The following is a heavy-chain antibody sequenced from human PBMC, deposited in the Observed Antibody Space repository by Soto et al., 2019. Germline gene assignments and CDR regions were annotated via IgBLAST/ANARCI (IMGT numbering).Heavy chain of an antibody. CDR2: IWYDGSNK. J-gene: IGHJ6*02. Sequence: GGSLRLSCAASGFTFSIYGMHWVRQAPGKGLEWVAVIWYDGSNKYYADSVKGRFTISRDNSKNTLYLQMNSLRAEDTAVYYCARLDCSGGSCSDYYYYFGMDVWGQGTTVTVSS. CDR3: ARLDCSGGSCSDYYYYFGMDV. CDR1: GFTFSIYG. V-gene: IGHV3-33*01. D-gene: IGHD2-15*01.